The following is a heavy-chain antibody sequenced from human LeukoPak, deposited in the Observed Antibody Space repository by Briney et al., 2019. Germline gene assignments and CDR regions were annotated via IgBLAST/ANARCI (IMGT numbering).Heavy chain of an antibody. V-gene: IGHV4-39*01. CDR3: ARQGDYDFWSGPPHYYYYMDV. CDR1: GGSISSSSYY. D-gene: IGHD3-3*01. CDR2: IYYSGST. Sequence: SETLSLTCTVSGGSISSSSYYWGWIRQPPGKGLEWIGSIYYSGSTYYNPSLRSRVTISVDTSKNQFSLKLSSVTAADTAVYYCARQGDYDFWSGPPHYYYYMDVWGKGTTVTVSS. J-gene: IGHJ6*03.